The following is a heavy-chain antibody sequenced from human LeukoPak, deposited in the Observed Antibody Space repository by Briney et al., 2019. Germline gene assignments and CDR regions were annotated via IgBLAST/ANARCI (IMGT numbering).Heavy chain of an antibody. CDR2: ISSSSSYI. CDR1: GFTFSSYA. V-gene: IGHV3-21*01. Sequence: GRSLRLSCAASGFTFSSYAMHWVRQAPGKGLEWVSSISSSSSYIYYADSVKGRFTISRDNAKNSLYPQMNSLRAEDTAVYYCARELGAQQLNLAFDIWGQGTMVTVSS. D-gene: IGHD6-13*01. CDR3: ARELGAQQLNLAFDI. J-gene: IGHJ3*02.